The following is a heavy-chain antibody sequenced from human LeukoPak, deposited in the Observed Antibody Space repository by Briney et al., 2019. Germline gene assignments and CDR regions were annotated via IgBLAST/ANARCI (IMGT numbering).Heavy chain of an antibody. J-gene: IGHJ4*02. Sequence: GGSLRLSCAASGFTFNNYGMHWVRQAPGKGLEWVAFIRYGGSNKYYADSVKGRFTISRDNSKNTLYLQMNSLTVDDTAVYYCARWSYSSGWLIDYWGQGTLVTVSP. D-gene: IGHD6-19*01. CDR2: IRYGGSNK. V-gene: IGHV3-30*02. CDR3: ARWSYSSGWLIDY. CDR1: GFTFNNYG.